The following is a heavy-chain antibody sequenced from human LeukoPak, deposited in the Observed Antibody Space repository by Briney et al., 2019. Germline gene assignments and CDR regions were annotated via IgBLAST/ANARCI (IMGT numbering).Heavy chain of an antibody. Sequence: GGSLRLSCAASGFTFSSYGMHWVRQAPGKGLEWVAFIRYDGSNKYYADSVKGRITISRDNSNNTLYLQMNSLRAEDTAVYYCARAPRYYYGSGTPYYYMDVWGKGTTVTVSS. CDR1: GFTFSSYG. CDR2: IRYDGSNK. CDR3: ARAPRYYYGSGTPYYYMDV. J-gene: IGHJ6*03. V-gene: IGHV3-30*02. D-gene: IGHD3-10*01.